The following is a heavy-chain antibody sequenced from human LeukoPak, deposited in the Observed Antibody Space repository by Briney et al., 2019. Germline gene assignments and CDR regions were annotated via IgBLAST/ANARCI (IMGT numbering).Heavy chain of an antibody. V-gene: IGHV1-8*03. J-gene: IGHJ6*03. CDR2: MNPNSGNT. D-gene: IGHD6-6*01. Sequence: ASVKVSCKASGYTFTSYDINWVRQATGQGLEWMGWMNPNSGNTGYAQKFQGRVTITRNTSISTAYMELSSLRSEDTAVYYCARGRARRIAARPYYYYYMDVWGKGTTVTVSS. CDR3: ARGRARRIAARPYYYYYMDV. CDR1: GYTFTSYD.